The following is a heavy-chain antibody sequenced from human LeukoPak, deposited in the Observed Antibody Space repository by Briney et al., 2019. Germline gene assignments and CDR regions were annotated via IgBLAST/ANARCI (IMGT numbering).Heavy chain of an antibody. Sequence: GGSLRLSCAASGFTFDDYAMHWVRHAPGKGLEWVSGISWNSGSIVYADSVKGRFTISRANAKNSLYLQMNSLRAEDTAIYYCARGWALAGNPNWFDPWGQGTLVTVSS. V-gene: IGHV3-9*01. CDR3: ARGWALAGNPNWFDP. CDR1: GFTFDDYA. D-gene: IGHD6-19*01. CDR2: ISWNSGSI. J-gene: IGHJ5*02.